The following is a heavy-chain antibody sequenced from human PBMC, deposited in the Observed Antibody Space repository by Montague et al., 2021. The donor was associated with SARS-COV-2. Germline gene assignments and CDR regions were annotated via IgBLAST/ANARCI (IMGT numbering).Heavy chain of an antibody. D-gene: IGHD5-24*01. CDR1: GFTLSNYN. CDR3: VRDQSPMGFDY. CDR2: VCYSSTYI. V-gene: IGHV3-21*03. J-gene: IGHJ4*02. Sequence: SLRLSCAASGFTLSNYNMNWIRQAPGKGLEWVSSVCYSSTYIYYADSVKGRFSMSRDNAPNSLSLQMNNLRADDTAVYYCVRDQSPMGFDYWGQGTLVTVSS.